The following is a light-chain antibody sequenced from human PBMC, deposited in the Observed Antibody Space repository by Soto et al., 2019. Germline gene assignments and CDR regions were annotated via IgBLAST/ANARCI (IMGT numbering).Light chain of an antibody. CDR2: DVN. V-gene: IGLV2-14*03. J-gene: IGLJ1*01. CDR1: SSDVGGYSY. CDR3: SSYTSTTTLYV. Sequence: QSALTQVASVSGSLGLSITISCTGTSSDVGGYSYVSWYQQHPGKAPKLMIYDVNKRPSGVSARFSGSKSGNTASLTISGLQAEDEADYYCSSYTSTTTLYVFGTGTKLTVL.